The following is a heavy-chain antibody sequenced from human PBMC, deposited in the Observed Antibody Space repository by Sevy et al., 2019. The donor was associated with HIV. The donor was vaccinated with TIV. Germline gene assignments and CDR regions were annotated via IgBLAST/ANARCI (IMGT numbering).Heavy chain of an antibody. Sequence: ASVKVSCKTSGYTFTDYDINWVRQATGQGLEWLGWMSPDSGDTGSAQNFQGRITMTKNTSISTAYMELSGLRSDDTAVYYCAGEGSDSSSWEFDFWGQGTLVTVSS. J-gene: IGHJ4*02. CDR2: MSPDSGDT. CDR3: AGEGSDSSSWEFDF. D-gene: IGHD6-13*01. CDR1: GYTFTDYD. V-gene: IGHV1-8*01.